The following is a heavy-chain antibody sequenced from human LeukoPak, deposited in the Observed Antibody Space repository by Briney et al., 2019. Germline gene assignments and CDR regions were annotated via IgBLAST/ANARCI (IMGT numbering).Heavy chain of an antibody. CDR1: GASVNSDTYY. CDR2: HSHSGSA. D-gene: IGHD1/OR15-1a*01. Sequence: PSETLSLTCTVSGASVNSDTYYWGWIRQPPGKGLEWIGTHSHSGSAYYNPSLRSRITMSLDTSENQLSLKLYSVTAADTAIYYCARYQTGTMFAVWGQGTLVTISS. V-gene: IGHV4-39*07. CDR3: ARYQTGTMFAV. J-gene: IGHJ4*02.